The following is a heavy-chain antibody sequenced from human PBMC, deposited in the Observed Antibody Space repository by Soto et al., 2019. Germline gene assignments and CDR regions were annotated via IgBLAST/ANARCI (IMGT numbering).Heavy chain of an antibody. CDR3: ARDYPYYYDKSGYSGYFDY. Sequence: SETLSLTCTVSGGSINTGGYFWTWIRQHPGKGLEWIGYIASSGSTYYNPSLKGRLTIAADTSENQFSLRLTSVTAADAAVYYCARDYPYYYDKSGYSGYFDYWGQGTLVTVSS. CDR2: IASSGST. V-gene: IGHV4-31*03. CDR1: GGSINTGGYF. D-gene: IGHD3-22*01. J-gene: IGHJ4*02.